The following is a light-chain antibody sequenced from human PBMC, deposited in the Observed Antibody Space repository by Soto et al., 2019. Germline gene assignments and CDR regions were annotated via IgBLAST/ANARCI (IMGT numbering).Light chain of an antibody. J-gene: IGKJ1*01. V-gene: IGKV3-20*01. CDR3: QQYGSSPQT. CDR1: QSVNSSY. CDR2: GAS. Sequence: EIVLTQSPGTLSLSPGQRATLSCRASQSVNSSYLAWFQQKPGQAPRLLIYGASTRATGIPDRFSGSGAGTDFTFTISILEPEDFAVYYCQQYGSSPQTFGQGTKVDIK.